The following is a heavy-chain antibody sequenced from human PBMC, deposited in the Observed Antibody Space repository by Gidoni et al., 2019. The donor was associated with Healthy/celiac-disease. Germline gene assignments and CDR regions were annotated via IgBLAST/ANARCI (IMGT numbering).Heavy chain of an antibody. Sequence: EVQLVESGGGLVKPGGSLRLSCAASGFTFSSYSMNWVRQAPGKGLEWVSSISSSSSYIYYADSVKGRFTISRDNAKNSLYLQMNSLRAEDTAVYYCARVAATKTRWFDPWGQGTLVTVSS. D-gene: IGHD2-15*01. CDR1: GFTFSSYS. V-gene: IGHV3-21*01. CDR3: ARVAATKTRWFDP. J-gene: IGHJ5*02. CDR2: ISSSSSYI.